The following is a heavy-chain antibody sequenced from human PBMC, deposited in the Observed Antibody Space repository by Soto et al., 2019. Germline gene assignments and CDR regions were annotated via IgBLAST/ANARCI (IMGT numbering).Heavy chain of an antibody. CDR2: ISSSGDST. J-gene: IGHJ5*02. Sequence: PGGSLRLSCSASGFTFSNYAMHWVRQAPGKGLDHVSAISSSGDSTYYADSVKGRFTISRDNSKNTLYLQMSSLRAEDTAVYHCVKDDRSGYLLRWFDPWGQGTLVTVSS. CDR1: GFTFSNYA. CDR3: VKDDRSGYLLRWFDP. V-gene: IGHV3-64D*06. D-gene: IGHD6-13*01.